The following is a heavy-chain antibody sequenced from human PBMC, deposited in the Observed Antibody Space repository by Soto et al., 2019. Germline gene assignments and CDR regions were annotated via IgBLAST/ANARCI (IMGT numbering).Heavy chain of an antibody. CDR1: GFTFDSYA. D-gene: IGHD1-1*01. V-gene: IGHV3-23*01. CDR3: AKGSPQRGSALFAY. Sequence: GGSLRLSCAASGFTFDSYAMNWVRQAPGKGLEWVSTISGSGDYTYYTDSVKGRFTIPRDNSKNMMYLQMNSLRAEDTAVYYCAKGSPQRGSALFAYWGQGTLVTVSS. J-gene: IGHJ4*02. CDR2: ISGSGDYT.